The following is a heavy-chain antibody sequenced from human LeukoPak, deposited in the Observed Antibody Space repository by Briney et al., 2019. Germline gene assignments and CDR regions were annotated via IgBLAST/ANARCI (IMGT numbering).Heavy chain of an antibody. J-gene: IGHJ4*02. CDR3: ASKPYYYDSSGYYLDY. V-gene: IGHV4-39*01. CDR2: IYYSGST. D-gene: IGHD3-22*01. Sequence: PSETLSLTCTVSGGSISSSTYYWGWIRQPPGKGLEWIGSIYYSGSTYYNPSLKSRVTISVDTSKNQFSLKLSSVTAADTAVYYCASKPYYYDSSGYYLDYWGQGTLVTVSS. CDR1: GGSISSSTYY.